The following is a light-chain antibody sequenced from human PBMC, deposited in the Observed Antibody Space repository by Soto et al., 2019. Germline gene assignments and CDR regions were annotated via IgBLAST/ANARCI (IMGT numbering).Light chain of an antibody. V-gene: IGKV1-5*01. J-gene: IGKJ1*01. CDR1: QSINRW. Sequence: IQMTQSPSTLSASIGDTVTITCRASQSINRWLAWYQQKPGEAPKLLIYDASSLQSGVPSRFSGSGSGTDFTLTISCLQSEDFATYYCQQYYSYPQTFGQGTKVDI. CDR3: QQYYSYPQT. CDR2: DAS.